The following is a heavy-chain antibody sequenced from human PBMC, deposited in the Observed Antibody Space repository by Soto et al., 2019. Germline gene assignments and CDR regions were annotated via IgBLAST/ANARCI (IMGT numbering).Heavy chain of an antibody. V-gene: IGHV1-18*01. D-gene: IGHD6-13*01. J-gene: IGHJ4*02. CDR3: AGEGAGAGGEYDY. CDR2: IHCYSGNT. CDR1: GYTFTTYG. Sequence: QVQLVQSGTEVKNPGASVKVSCKTSGYTFTTYGIGWVRQAPGQGLEWVGWIHCYSGNTNYAQKLQGRVTVTTDTSKSPVYMELRSLRSDDTAMYFCAGEGAGAGGEYDYWGQGTLVTVSS.